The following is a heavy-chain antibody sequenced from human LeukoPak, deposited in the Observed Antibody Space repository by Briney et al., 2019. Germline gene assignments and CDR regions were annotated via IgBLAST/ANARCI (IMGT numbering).Heavy chain of an antibody. J-gene: IGHJ4*02. CDR1: GFTFSSYA. CDR3: ANDGGNIVVVEYYFDY. Sequence: GGSLRLSCAASGFTFSSYAMHWVRQAPGKGLEWVAVISYDGSNKYYADSVKGRFTISRDNAKNSLYLQMNSLRAEDTALYYCANDGGNIVVVEYYFDYWGQGTLVTVSS. V-gene: IGHV3-30*04. CDR2: ISYDGSNK. D-gene: IGHD2-15*01.